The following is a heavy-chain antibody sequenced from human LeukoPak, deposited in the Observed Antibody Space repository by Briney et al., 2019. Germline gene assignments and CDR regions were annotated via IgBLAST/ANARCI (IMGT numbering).Heavy chain of an antibody. CDR1: GGSFSGYY. Sequence: MSSETLSLTCAVYGGSFSGYYWSWIRQPPGKGLEWIGEINQSGSTNYNPSLKSRVTISIDTSKNQFSLKLSSVTAADTAVYYCAPGPDYYNSSSYYPHYWGQGPLVTVPS. V-gene: IGHV4-34*01. D-gene: IGHD3-22*01. CDR2: INQSGST. CDR3: APGPDYYNSSSYYPHY. J-gene: IGHJ4*02.